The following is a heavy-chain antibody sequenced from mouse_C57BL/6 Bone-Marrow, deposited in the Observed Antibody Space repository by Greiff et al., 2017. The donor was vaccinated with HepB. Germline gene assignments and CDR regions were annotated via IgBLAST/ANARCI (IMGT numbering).Heavy chain of an antibody. J-gene: IGHJ3*01. V-gene: IGHV5-6*02. D-gene: IGHD2-10*02. CDR3: ARRYGNPFAY. CDR1: GFTFSSYG. CDR2: TSSGGSYT. Sequence: EVKLMESGGDLVKPGGSLKLSCAASGFTFSSYGMSWVRQTPDKRLEWVATTSSGGSYTYYPDSVKGRFTISRDNAKNTLYLQMSSLKSEDTAMYYCARRYGNPFAYWGQGTLVTVSA.